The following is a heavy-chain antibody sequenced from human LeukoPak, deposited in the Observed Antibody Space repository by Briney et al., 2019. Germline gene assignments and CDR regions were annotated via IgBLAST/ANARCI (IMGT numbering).Heavy chain of an antibody. CDR2: ISSSSSYI. CDR1: GFTFSSYS. Sequence: GGSLRLSCAASGFTFSSYSMNWVRQAPGKGLEWVSSISSSSSYIYYADSVKGRFTISRDNAKNSLYLQMNSLRAEDTAVYYCARDQTNYYNSSGYYGPFDYWARGTLVTVSS. D-gene: IGHD3-22*01. J-gene: IGHJ4*02. CDR3: ARDQTNYYNSSGYYGPFDY. V-gene: IGHV3-21*01.